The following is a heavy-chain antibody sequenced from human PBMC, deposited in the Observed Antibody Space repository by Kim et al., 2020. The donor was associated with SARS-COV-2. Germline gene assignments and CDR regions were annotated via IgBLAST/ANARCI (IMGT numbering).Heavy chain of an antibody. J-gene: IGHJ5*02. CDR3: ARGSKDIVVVPAAINWFDP. CDR1: GGSISSGGYY. D-gene: IGHD2-2*01. V-gene: IGHV4-31*03. CDR2: IYYSGRT. Sequence: SETLSLTCTVSGGSISSGGYYWSWIRQHPGKGLEWIGNIYYSGRTYYNPSLKSRVNISVDTSTNQFSLKLSSVTAADTAESYCARGSKDIVVVPAAINWFDPWGQGTLVTVSS.